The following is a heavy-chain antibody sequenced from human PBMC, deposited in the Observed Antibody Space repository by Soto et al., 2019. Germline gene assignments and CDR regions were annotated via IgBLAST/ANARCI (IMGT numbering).Heavy chain of an antibody. V-gene: IGHV3-23*01. CDR2: ISGSGGST. D-gene: IGHD1-26*01. J-gene: IGHJ4*02. CDR3: ARRGCGSYYDY. CDR1: GFTFSSYA. Sequence: EVQLLESGGGLVQPGGSLKLSCAASGFTFSSYAMRWVRQAPGKGLEWVSAISGSGGSTYYADSVKGRFTISRDNSKNTLYLQMNSLRAEDTAVYYCARRGCGSYYDYWGQGTLVIVFS.